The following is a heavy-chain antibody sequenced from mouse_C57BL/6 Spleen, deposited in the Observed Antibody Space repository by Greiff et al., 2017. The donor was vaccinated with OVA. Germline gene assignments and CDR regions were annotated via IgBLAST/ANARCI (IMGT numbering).Heavy chain of an antibody. CDR1: GYAFTNYL. V-gene: IGHV1-54*01. D-gene: IGHD1-1*01. CDR3: ARGATVVATIDY. CDR2: INPGSGGT. Sequence: VQLQQSGAELVRPGTSVKVSCKASGYAFTNYLIEWVKQRPGQGLEWIGVINPGSGGTNYNEKFKGKATLPADKSSSTAYMQLSSLTSEDSAVYFCARGATVVATIDYWGQGTTRTVSS. J-gene: IGHJ2*01.